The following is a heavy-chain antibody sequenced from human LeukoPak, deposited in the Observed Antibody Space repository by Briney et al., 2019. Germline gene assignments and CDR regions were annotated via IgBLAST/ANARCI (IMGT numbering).Heavy chain of an antibody. CDR2: ISSSSSYI. Sequence: LGGSLRLSCAASGFTFSSYSMNWVRQAPGKGLEWVSSISSSSSYIYYADSVKGRFTISRDNSKGTVYLQMNSLRPEDTAVYYCAKDDAWLQYGNWGRGTLVTVSS. CDR1: GFTFSSYS. D-gene: IGHD5-24*01. CDR3: AKDDAWLQYGN. J-gene: IGHJ4*02. V-gene: IGHV3-21*04.